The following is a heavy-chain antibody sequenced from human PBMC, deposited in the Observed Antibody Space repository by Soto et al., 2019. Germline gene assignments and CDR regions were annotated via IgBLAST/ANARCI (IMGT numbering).Heavy chain of an antibody. D-gene: IGHD3-10*01. CDR3: AKDVASGRPRPVNWFDP. Sequence: EVQLLESGGGLVQPGGSLRLSCAASGFTFSSYAMSWVRQAPGKGLEWVSASSGSGGSTYYADSVKGRFTISRDNSKNSRYLQMNSLRAEDTAVYYCAKDVASGRPRPVNWFDPWGQRTLVTFCS. J-gene: IGHJ5*02. V-gene: IGHV3-23*01. CDR2: SSGSGGST. CDR1: GFTFSSYA.